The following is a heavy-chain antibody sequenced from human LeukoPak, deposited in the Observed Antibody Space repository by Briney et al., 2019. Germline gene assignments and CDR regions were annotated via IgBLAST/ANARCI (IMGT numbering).Heavy chain of an antibody. J-gene: IGHJ3*02. CDR1: GGSISSYY. D-gene: IGHD2-21*01. V-gene: IGHV4-59*08. CDR3: ARSVSWGLLVRDDAFDI. CDR2: IHYSGST. Sequence: SETLSLICTVSGGSISSYYWSWIRQPPGKGLEWIGYIHYSGSTNYNPSLKSRVTTSVDTSKKQFSLKLRSVTAADTAVYYCARSVSWGLLVRDDAFDIWGQGTMVTVSS.